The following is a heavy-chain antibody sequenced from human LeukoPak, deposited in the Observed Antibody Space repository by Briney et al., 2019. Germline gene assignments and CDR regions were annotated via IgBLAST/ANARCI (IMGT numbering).Heavy chain of an antibody. CDR1: GFTFSETW. CDR3: WHPLIQGAVS. J-gene: IGHJ5*02. CDR2: IRPDGSSG. Sequence: GGSLRLSCAASGFTFSETWMSWVPQAPGKGLEWVANIRPDGSSGAYVDSVKGRFAISRDDAKSSLSLQMNTLRVEDTAVYYCWHPLIQGAVSWGQGTLVTVSS. V-gene: IGHV3-7*01. D-gene: IGHD3-10*01.